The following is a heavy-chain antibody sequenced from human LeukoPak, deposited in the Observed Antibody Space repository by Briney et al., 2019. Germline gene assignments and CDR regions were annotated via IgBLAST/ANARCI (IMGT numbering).Heavy chain of an antibody. Sequence: GRSLRLSCAASGFTFRSYGMHWVRQAPGKGLEWVAVISYDGSNKYYADSVKGRFTISRDNSKNTLYLQMNSLRAEDTAVYYCAKDLLWFGEHSYYGMDVWGQGTTVTVSS. D-gene: IGHD3-10*01. CDR3: AKDLLWFGEHSYYGMDV. CDR1: GFTFRSYG. V-gene: IGHV3-30*18. J-gene: IGHJ6*02. CDR2: ISYDGSNK.